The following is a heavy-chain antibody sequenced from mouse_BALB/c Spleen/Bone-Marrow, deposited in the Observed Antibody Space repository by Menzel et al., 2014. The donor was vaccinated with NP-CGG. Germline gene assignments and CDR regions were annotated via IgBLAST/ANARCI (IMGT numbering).Heavy chain of an antibody. D-gene: IGHD3-1*01. V-gene: IGHV5-6*02. Sequence: EVKLVESGGDLVKPGGSLKLSCAASGFTFSSYGMSWVRQTPDKRLEWVATISSSGSYTYYPDSVKGRFTISRDNAKNTLYLQMSSLKSEDTAMYYCARDGLDYWGQGTTLTVSS. CDR3: ARDGLDY. CDR1: GFTFSSYG. J-gene: IGHJ2*01. CDR2: ISSSGSYT.